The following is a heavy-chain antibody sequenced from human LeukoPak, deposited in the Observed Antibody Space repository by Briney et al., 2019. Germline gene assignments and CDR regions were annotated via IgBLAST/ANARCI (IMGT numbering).Heavy chain of an antibody. CDR1: GYTFTSYD. V-gene: IGHV1-8*01. J-gene: IGHJ6*02. CDR3: ARAPTYYDFWSGYQLNYYYYGMDV. D-gene: IGHD3-3*01. CDR2: MNPNRGNT. Sequence: ASVKVSCKASGYTFTSYDINWVRQATGQGLEWMGWMNPNRGNTGYAQKFQGRVTMTRNTSISTAYMELSSLRSEDTAVYYCARAPTYYDFWSGYQLNYYYYGMDVWAQGTTVTVSS.